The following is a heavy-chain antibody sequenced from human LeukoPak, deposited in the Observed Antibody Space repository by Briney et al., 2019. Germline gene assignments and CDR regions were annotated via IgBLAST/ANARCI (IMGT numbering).Heavy chain of an antibody. D-gene: IGHD3-22*01. CDR3: ARDGYYYDSSGFNGGGMDV. J-gene: IGHJ6*02. V-gene: IGHV3-30*03. Sequence: GGSLRLSCAASGFTFSSYGMHWVRQAPGKGLEWVAVISNDGSNIHYGDSVKGRFTISRDNSKNTLYLQMDSLRGEDTAVYYCARDGYYYDSSGFNGGGMDVWGQGTTVTVSS. CDR1: GFTFSSYG. CDR2: ISNDGSNI.